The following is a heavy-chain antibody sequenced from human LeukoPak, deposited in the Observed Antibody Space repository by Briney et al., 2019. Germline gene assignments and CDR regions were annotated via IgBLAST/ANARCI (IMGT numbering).Heavy chain of an antibody. CDR2: ISGSGGST. V-gene: IGHV3-23*01. Sequence: PGGSLRLSCAASGFTFSSYAMSWVRQAPGKGLELVSAISGSGGSTYYADSVKGRFTISRDNSKNTLYLQMNSLRAEDTAVYFCSFRLETEYDILTGFDYWGQGTLVTVSS. J-gene: IGHJ4*02. CDR3: SFRLETEYDILTGFDY. D-gene: IGHD3-9*01. CDR1: GFTFSSYA.